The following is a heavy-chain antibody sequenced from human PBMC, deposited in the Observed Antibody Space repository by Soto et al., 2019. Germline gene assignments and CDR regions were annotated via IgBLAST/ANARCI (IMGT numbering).Heavy chain of an antibody. CDR2: ISDSGSSI. V-gene: IGHV3-11*01. CDR3: APQYSSMLDL. Sequence: QVQLVESGGGLVKPGGSLRLSCAASGFTFKNYYMTWIRQAPGKGLEWVSYISDSGSSIYYADSVNGRFTISRDNAKNSLLLEMNSLRGEDTAVYFCAPQYSSMLDLWGQGTLVTVSS. D-gene: IGHD6-13*01. J-gene: IGHJ4*02. CDR1: GFTFKNYY.